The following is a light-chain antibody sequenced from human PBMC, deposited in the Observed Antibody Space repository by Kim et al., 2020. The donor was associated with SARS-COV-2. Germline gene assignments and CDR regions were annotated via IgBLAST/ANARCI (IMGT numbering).Light chain of an antibody. J-gene: IGKJ1*01. CDR2: GAS. V-gene: IGKV1-39*01. CDR3: QHSFSSTPT. Sequence: ASVGDRVTITCLASQNIRSYLNWYQQKPGKAPNLLIHGASNLQSGAPSRFSGSGSGTGFTLTISSLQPEDFATYYCQHSFSSTPTFGQGTKVDIK. CDR1: QNIRSY.